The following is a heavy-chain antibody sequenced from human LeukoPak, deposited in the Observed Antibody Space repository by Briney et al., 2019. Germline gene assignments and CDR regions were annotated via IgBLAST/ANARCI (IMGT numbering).Heavy chain of an antibody. D-gene: IGHD6-19*01. CDR1: GGSISSYY. J-gene: IGHJ4*02. CDR3: ARAVYSSGWR. CDR2: IYYSGST. Sequence: PSETLSLTCTVSGGSISSYYWSWIRQPPGKGLEWIGYIYYSGSTNYNPSLKSRVTISVDTSKNQFSLKLSSVTAADTAVYYCARAVYSSGWRWGQGTLVIVSS. V-gene: IGHV4-59*01.